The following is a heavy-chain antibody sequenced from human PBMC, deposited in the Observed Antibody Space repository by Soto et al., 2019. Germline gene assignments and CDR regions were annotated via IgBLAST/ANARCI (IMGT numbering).Heavy chain of an antibody. V-gene: IGHV1-18*01. CDR1: GYTFTSYG. CDR3: GRDLYQSVFYDGMDV. J-gene: IGHJ6*02. CDR2: ISTYNGNT. Sequence: ASVKVSCKASGYTFTSYGISWVRQAPGQGLEWMGWISTYNGNTNYAQKLQGRVTMTTDTSTSTAYMELRSLRSDDTAVYYCGRDLYQSVFYDGMDVWGQGTTVTVSS. D-gene: IGHD2-2*01.